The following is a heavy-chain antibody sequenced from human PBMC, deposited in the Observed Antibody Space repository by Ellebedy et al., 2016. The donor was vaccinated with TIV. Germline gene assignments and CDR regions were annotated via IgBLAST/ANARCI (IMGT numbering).Heavy chain of an antibody. CDR3: ARDLDDGGSYPDY. CDR2: ISSSSSTI. D-gene: IGHD1-26*01. Sequence: GESLKISXAASGFTFSSYSMNWVRQAPGKGLEWVSYISSSSSTIYYADSVKGRFTISRDNAKNSLYLQMNSLRDEDTAVYYCARDLDDGGSYPDYWGQGTLVTVSS. J-gene: IGHJ4*02. V-gene: IGHV3-48*02. CDR1: GFTFSSYS.